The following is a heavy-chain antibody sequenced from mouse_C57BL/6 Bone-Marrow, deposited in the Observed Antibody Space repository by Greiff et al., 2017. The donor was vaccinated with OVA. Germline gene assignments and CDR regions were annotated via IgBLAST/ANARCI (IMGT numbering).Heavy chain of an antibody. CDR2: IDPSDSYT. D-gene: IGHD3-2*02. J-gene: IGHJ3*01. CDR1: GYTFTSYW. Sequence: QVQLQQPGAELVKPGASVKLSCKASGYTFTSYWMQWVKQRPGQGLEWIGEIDPSDSYTNYNQKFKGKATLTVDTSSSTAYMQLSSLTSEDSAVYYCAREARQLRLDRFAYWGQGTLVTVSA. CDR3: AREARQLRLDRFAY. V-gene: IGHV1-50*01.